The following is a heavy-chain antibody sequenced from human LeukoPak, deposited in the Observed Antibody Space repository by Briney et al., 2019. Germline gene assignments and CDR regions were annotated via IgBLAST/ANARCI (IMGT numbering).Heavy chain of an antibody. J-gene: IGHJ1*01. CDR3: ARVVTDSSSWSSPVPAEYFQH. Sequence: ASVKVSCKASGGTFSSYAISWVRQAPGQGLEWMGRIIPIFCTANYAQKFQGRVTITTDESTSTAYMELSSLRSEDTAVYYCARVVTDSSSWSSPVPAEYFQHWGQGTLVTVSS. D-gene: IGHD6-13*01. V-gene: IGHV1-69*05. CDR1: GGTFSSYA. CDR2: IIPIFCTA.